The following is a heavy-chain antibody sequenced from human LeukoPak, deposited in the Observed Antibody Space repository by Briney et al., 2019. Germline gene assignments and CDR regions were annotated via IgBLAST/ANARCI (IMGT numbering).Heavy chain of an antibody. CDR3: ARDESPYYFDY. V-gene: IGHV1-69*13. J-gene: IGHJ4*02. Sequence: GASVKVSCKASGGTFSSYAITWVRQAPGQGLEWMGRIIPIFGTANYAQKFQGRVTITADESTSTAYMELSSLRSEDTAVYYCARDESPYYFDYWGQGTLVTVSS. CDR1: GGTFSSYA. CDR2: IIPIFGTA.